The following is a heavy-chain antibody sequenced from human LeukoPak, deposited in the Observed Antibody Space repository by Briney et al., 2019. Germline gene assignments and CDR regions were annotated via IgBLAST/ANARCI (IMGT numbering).Heavy chain of an antibody. CDR2: ISNSGGST. CDR1: GFTFSSYA. V-gene: IGHV3-23*01. Sequence: PGGSLRLSCAASGFTFSSYAMSWVRQAQGKGLEWVSTISNSGGSTYYSDSVKGRFTISRDNSKNTLFLQMNSLRAEDTAIYYCAKGFSWGSYFDYWGQGTLVTVSS. J-gene: IGHJ4*02. D-gene: IGHD7-27*01. CDR3: AKGFSWGSYFDY.